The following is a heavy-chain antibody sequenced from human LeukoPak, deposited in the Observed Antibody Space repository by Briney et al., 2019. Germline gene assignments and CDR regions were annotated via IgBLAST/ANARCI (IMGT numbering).Heavy chain of an antibody. J-gene: IGHJ6*03. CDR3: ARAGYCSGGSCYSFHYYYYMDV. CDR2: ISGSGGNT. D-gene: IGHD2-15*01. V-gene: IGHV3-23*01. Sequence: GGSLRLSCAASEFTFTSYAMSWVRQAPGKGLEWVSAISGSGGNTYYADSVKGRFTISRDNSKNSLYLQMNSLRAEDTAVYYCARAGYCSGGSCYSFHYYYYMDVWGKGTTVTISS. CDR1: EFTFTSYA.